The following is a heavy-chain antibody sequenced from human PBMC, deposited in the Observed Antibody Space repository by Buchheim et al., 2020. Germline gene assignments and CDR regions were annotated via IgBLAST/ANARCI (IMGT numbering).Heavy chain of an antibody. D-gene: IGHD3-3*01. J-gene: IGHJ4*02. CDR3: ARGRVYDFWSGYYAETYYFDY. CDR1: GFTFSSYE. V-gene: IGHV3-48*03. Sequence: EVQLVESGGGLVQPGGSLRLSCAASGFTFSSYEMNWVRQAPGKGLEWVSYISSSGSTIYYADSVKGRLTISRDNAKNSLYLQMNSLRAEDTAVYYCARGRVYDFWSGYYAETYYFDYWGQGTL. CDR2: ISSSGSTI.